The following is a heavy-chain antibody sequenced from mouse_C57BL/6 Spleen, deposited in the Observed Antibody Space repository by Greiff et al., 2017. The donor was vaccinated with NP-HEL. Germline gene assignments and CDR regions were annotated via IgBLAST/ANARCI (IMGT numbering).Heavy chain of an antibody. CDR2: IHPNSGST. CDR3: ARRTMMGSKDAMDY. D-gene: IGHD2-3*01. CDR1: GYTFTSYW. Sequence: QVQLQQPGAELVKPGASVKLSCKASGYTFTSYWMHWVKQRPGQGLEWIGMIHPNSGSTNYNEKFKSKATLTVDKSSSTAYMQLSSLTSEDSAVYYCARRTMMGSKDAMDYWGQGTSVTVSS. J-gene: IGHJ4*01. V-gene: IGHV1-64*01.